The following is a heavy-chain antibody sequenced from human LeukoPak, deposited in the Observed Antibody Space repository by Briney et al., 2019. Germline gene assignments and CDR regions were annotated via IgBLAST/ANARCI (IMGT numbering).Heavy chain of an antibody. Sequence: SVKVSCKASGGTFSSYAISWVRQAPGQGLEWIGGIIPNFGTANYAQKFQGRVTITADESTSTAYMELSSLRSEDTAVYCCARADSIAVAYRAFDIWGQGTMVTVSS. CDR2: IIPNFGTA. D-gene: IGHD6-19*01. CDR3: ARADSIAVAYRAFDI. V-gene: IGHV1-69*01. J-gene: IGHJ3*02. CDR1: GGTFSSYA.